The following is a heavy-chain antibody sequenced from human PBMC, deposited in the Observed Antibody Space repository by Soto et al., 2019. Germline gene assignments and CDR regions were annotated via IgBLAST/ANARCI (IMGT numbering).Heavy chain of an antibody. V-gene: IGHV3-30*03. Sequence: VQLVESGGGVVQPGRSLRLSCAASGFTFSDYAMHWVRQAPGKGLEWVAVVSHDGRNTHYADSVKGRFTISRDSSKNTVSVEMTRLRADDTAVYYCARGGMQWLVTADCPYWGQGALVTVSS. CDR1: GFTFSDYA. J-gene: IGHJ4*02. D-gene: IGHD6-19*01. CDR3: ARGGMQWLVTADCPY. CDR2: VSHDGRNT.